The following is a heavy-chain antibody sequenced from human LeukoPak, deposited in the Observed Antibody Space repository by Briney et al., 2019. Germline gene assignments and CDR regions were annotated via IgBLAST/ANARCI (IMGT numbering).Heavy chain of an antibody. CDR3: ARGGFERDANIVVVPAAPFDY. D-gene: IGHD2-2*01. Sequence: PGGSLRLSCAVSGFTFNNYGMHWVRQAPGKGLQWVAVISYDGSNKYFADSVKGRFTISRDNPKNTLYLQMNSLRAEDTAVYYCARGGFERDANIVVVPAAPFDYWGQGTLVTVSS. V-gene: IGHV3-30*03. CDR1: GFTFNNYG. CDR2: ISYDGSNK. J-gene: IGHJ4*02.